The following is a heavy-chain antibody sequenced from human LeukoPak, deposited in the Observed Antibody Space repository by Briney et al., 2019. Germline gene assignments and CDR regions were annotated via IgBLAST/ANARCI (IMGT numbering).Heavy chain of an antibody. D-gene: IGHD6-6*01. CDR2: INHSGST. J-gene: IGHJ6*03. V-gene: IGHV4-34*01. CDR1: GGSFSGYY. Sequence: SETLSLTCAVYGGSFSGYYWSWIRQPPGKGLEWIGEINHSGSTNYNPSLKSRVTISVDTSKNQFSLKLSSVTAADTAVYYCARGSIAARYYYYYYMDVWGKGTTVTVSS. CDR3: ARGSIAARYYYYYYMDV.